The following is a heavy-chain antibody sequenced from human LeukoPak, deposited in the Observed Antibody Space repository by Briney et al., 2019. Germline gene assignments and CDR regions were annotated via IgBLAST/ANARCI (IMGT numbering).Heavy chain of an antibody. D-gene: IGHD3-3*01. J-gene: IGHJ4*02. CDR3: AKEKYDFWSGYVDY. V-gene: IGHV3-30*18. CDR1: GFTFSSYG. CDR2: ISYDGGNK. Sequence: GGSLRLSCAASGFTFSSYGMPWVRQAPGKGLEWVAVISYDGGNKYYADSVKGRFTISRDNSKNTLYLQMNSLRAEDTAVYYCAKEKYDFWSGYVDYWGQGTLVTVSS.